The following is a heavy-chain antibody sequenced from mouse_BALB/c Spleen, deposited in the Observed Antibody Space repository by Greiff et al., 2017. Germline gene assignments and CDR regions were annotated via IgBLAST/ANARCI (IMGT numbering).Heavy chain of an antibody. CDR3: AREEAYYRFAWFAY. Sequence: DVMLVESGGGLVKPGGSLKLSCAASGFTFSSYAMSWVRQTPEKRLEWVASISSGGSTYYPDSVKGRFTISRDNARNILYLQMSSLRSEDTAMYYCAREEAYYRFAWFAYWGQGTLVTVSA. CDR2: ISSGGST. J-gene: IGHJ3*01. D-gene: IGHD2-14*01. V-gene: IGHV5-6-5*01. CDR1: GFTFSSYA.